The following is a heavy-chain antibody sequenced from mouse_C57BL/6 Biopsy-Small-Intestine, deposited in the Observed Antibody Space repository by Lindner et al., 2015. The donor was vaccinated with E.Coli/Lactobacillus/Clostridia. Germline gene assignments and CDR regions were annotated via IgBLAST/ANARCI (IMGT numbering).Heavy chain of an antibody. J-gene: IGHJ4*01. CDR2: ITADNDKT. CDR1: GYTFANYA. CDR3: SRGQTSGSWIIDS. V-gene: IGHV1-14*01. Sequence: SVKVSCKASGYTFANYAIHWVRQAPGQRLEWMGCITADNDKTEYSQHFEGRVTFTRDTSASAAYMELSSLRSEDTAVYYCSRGQTSGSWIIDSWGQGTLVTVSS. D-gene: IGHD1-1*02.